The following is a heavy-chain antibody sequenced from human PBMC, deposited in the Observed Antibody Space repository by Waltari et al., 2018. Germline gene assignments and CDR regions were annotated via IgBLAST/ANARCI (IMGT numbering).Heavy chain of an antibody. Sequence: QVQLVQSGAEVKKPGASVKVSCKASGYTFTGYYMHWVRQAPGQGLEWLGRLWCSVCVLCFFLLFQGRVTMTRDTSISTAYMELSRLGSDDTAIYYCASGEDGYVYWGQGT. CDR1: GYTFTGYY. D-gene: IGHD2-21*01. J-gene: IGHJ4*02. CDR3: ASGEDGYVY. V-gene: IGHV1-2*02. CDR2: LWCSVCVL.